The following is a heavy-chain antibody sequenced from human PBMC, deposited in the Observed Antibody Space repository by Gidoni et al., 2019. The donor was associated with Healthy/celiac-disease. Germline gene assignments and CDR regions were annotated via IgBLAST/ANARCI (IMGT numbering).Heavy chain of an antibody. J-gene: IGHJ5*02. V-gene: IGHV4-34*01. CDR2: INHSGST. CDR1: GGSFSGYY. Sequence: QVQLQQWGAGLLMPSETLSLNCAVQGGSFSGYYCRWIRQPPGKGVEGIGKINHSGSTNYNPSLKSRVTISVDTSKNQFSLKLSSVTAADTAVYYCARGEGPKDWFDPWGQGTLVTVSS. CDR3: ARGEGPKDWFDP.